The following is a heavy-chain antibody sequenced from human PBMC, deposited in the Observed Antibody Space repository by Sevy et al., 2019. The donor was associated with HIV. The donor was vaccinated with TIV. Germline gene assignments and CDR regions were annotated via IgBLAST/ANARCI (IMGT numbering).Heavy chain of an antibody. CDR3: ARMGDYFDTSGYYPLKY. D-gene: IGHD3-22*01. CDR2: INPKTGGT. Sequence: ASVKVSCKASGYTFTGYYVHWLRQAPGQGLEWMGWINPKTGGTYFAKKFQDRVTMTTGTSITTAYMELSGLRFDDMAVYYCARMGDYFDTSGYYPLKYWGQGTLVTAPQ. J-gene: IGHJ4*02. CDR1: GYTFTGYY. V-gene: IGHV1-2*02.